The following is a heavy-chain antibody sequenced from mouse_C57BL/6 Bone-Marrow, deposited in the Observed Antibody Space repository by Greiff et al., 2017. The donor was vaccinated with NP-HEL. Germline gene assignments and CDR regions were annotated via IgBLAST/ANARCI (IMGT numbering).Heavy chain of an antibody. J-gene: IGHJ2*01. CDR2: IYPGNSDT. CDR1: GYTFTSYW. CDR3: TVYYYGSSYFDY. Sequence: DVKLVESGTVLARPGASVKMSCKTSGYTFTSYWMHWVKQRPGQGLEWIGAIYPGNSDTSYNQKFKGKAKLTAVTSASTAYMELSSLTNEDSAVYYCTVYYYGSSYFDYWGQGTTLTVSS. D-gene: IGHD1-1*01. V-gene: IGHV1-5*01.